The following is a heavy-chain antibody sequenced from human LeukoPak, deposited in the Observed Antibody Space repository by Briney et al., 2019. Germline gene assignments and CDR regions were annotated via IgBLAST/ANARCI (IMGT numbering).Heavy chain of an antibody. CDR2: INPNGGGT. Sequence: ASVKVSCKTSGYTFTDYYIHWVRQAPGQGLEWMGWINPNGGGTYYAQRFQGRVTMTRDMSISTAYMELSGLRVDDTAVYYCARGGRSELGACDYWGQGTLVTVSS. CDR3: ARGGRSELGACDY. V-gene: IGHV1-2*02. J-gene: IGHJ4*02. CDR1: GYTFTDYY. D-gene: IGHD7-27*01.